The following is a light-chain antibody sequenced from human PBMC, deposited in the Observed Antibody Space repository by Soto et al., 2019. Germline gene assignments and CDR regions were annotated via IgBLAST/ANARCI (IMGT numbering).Light chain of an antibody. CDR2: WAS. Sequence: DIVMTQSPDSLAVSLGERATINCKSSQSVLYSSNNKNYLAWYQQKPRQPPKLLIYWASTRESGVPDRFSGSGSGTDFTLTISSXXXXXXXXXXCQQYYSTPLAFGQGTKVXIK. J-gene: IGKJ1*01. CDR3: QQYYSTPLA. V-gene: IGKV4-1*01. CDR1: QSVLYSSNNKNY.